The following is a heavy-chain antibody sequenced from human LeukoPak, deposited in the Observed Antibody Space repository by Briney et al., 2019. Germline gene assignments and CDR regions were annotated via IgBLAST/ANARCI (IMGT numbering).Heavy chain of an antibody. CDR3: ARGYYGDYVYAPFQH. J-gene: IGHJ1*01. D-gene: IGHD4-17*01. Sequence: SETLSLTCSVSGDSISSYYWSWIRQPPGKGLEWIGYIYYSGSTNYNPSLKSRVTISVDTSKNQFSLKLSSVTAADTAVYYCARGYYGDYVYAPFQHWGQGTLVTVSS. CDR1: GDSISSYY. CDR2: IYYSGST. V-gene: IGHV4-59*01.